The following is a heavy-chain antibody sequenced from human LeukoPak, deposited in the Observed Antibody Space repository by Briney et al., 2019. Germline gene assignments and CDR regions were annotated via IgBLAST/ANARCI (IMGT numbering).Heavy chain of an antibody. J-gene: IGHJ4*02. CDR2: IYHSGST. CDR1: GYSISSGYY. CDR3: ARTDPQKSTGNDY. Sequence: PSETLSLTCTVSGYSISSGYYWGWIQQPPGKGLEWIGSIYHSGSTYYNPSLKSRVTISVDTSKNQFSLKLSSVTAADTAVYYCARTDPQKSTGNDYWGQGTLVTASS. V-gene: IGHV4-38-2*02. D-gene: IGHD3-10*01.